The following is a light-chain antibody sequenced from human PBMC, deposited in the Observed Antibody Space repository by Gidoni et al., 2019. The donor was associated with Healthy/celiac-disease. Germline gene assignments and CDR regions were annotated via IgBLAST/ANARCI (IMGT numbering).Light chain of an antibody. V-gene: IGLV2-8*01. Sequence: QSALTQPPSASGSPGQSVTISCTGTSADLDYYNSVSWYQQHPGKAPKLVIYDVNKRPSGVPDRFSGSKSGNTASLTVSGLQAEDEAEYYCSSYAGGNNFVFGSGTKVTV. J-gene: IGLJ1*01. CDR1: SADLDYYNS. CDR2: DVN. CDR3: SSYAGGNNFV.